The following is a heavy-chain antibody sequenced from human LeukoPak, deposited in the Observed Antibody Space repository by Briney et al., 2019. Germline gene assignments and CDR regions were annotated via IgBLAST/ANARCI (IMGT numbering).Heavy chain of an antibody. D-gene: IGHD6-13*01. Sequence: HPGGSLRLSCAASGFTFSSYSMNWVRQAPGKGREWVSYISSSSSTIYYADSVKGRFTISRDNAKNSLYLQMNSLRAEDTAVYYCARVRIAAAGRGFDPWGQGTLVTVSS. CDR3: ARVRIAAAGRGFDP. CDR2: ISSSSSTI. CDR1: GFTFSSYS. V-gene: IGHV3-48*01. J-gene: IGHJ5*02.